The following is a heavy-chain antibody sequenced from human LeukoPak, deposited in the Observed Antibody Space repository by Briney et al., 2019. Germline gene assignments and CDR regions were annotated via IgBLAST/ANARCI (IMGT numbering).Heavy chain of an antibody. Sequence: GGSLRLSCAASGFTFSSYAMSWVRQAPGKGLEWVSAISGSGGSTYYADSVKGRFTISRDNSKNTLYLQMNSLRDEDTAVYYCARDLQRTGAADYWGQGTLVTVSS. V-gene: IGHV3-23*01. CDR3: ARDLQRTGAADY. CDR1: GFTFSSYA. J-gene: IGHJ4*02. CDR2: ISGSGGST. D-gene: IGHD1-1*01.